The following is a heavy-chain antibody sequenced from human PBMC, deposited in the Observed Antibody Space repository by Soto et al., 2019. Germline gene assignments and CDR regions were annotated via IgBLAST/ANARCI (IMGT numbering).Heavy chain of an antibody. V-gene: IGHV4-30-4*01. CDR1: GGCIRSGDCY. Sequence: TVSGGCIRSGDCYWSLIRQPPGKGLEWIGYIYYSGSTYYNPSLKSRVTISVDTSKNQFSLKLSSVTAADTAVYYCASLHPTNKIDSWGQGTLVTVSS. J-gene: IGHJ4*02. CDR3: ASLHPTNKIDS. CDR2: IYYSGST.